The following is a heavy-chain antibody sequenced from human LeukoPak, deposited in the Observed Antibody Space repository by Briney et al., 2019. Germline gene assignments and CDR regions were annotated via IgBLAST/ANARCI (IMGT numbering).Heavy chain of an antibody. CDR3: AKGAGSNWYYFDY. D-gene: IGHD6-13*01. CDR1: GFTFDDYA. Sequence: GGSLRLSCAASGFTFDDYAMHWVRQAPGKGLEWVAGISWNSGSKGYADSVQGRFTISRDTARDSLYLQMNILRAEDTAFYYCAKGAGSNWYYFDYWGQGTLVTVSS. CDR2: ISWNSGSK. J-gene: IGHJ4*02. V-gene: IGHV3-9*01.